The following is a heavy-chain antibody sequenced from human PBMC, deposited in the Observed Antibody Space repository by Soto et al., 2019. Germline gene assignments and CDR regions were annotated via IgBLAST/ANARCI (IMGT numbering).Heavy chain of an antibody. D-gene: IGHD3-3*01. CDR1: GGSFSGYY. V-gene: IGHV4-34*01. CDR2: INHSGST. J-gene: IGHJ6*02. Sequence: RSLTCAVYGGSFSGYYWSWIRQPPGKGLEWIGEINHSGSTNYNPSLKSRVTISVDTSKNQFSLKLSSVTAADTAVYYCARGPYYDCWSGYYKSPWGGYYYGMDVWGQGTQVTVSS. CDR3: ARGPYYDCWSGYYKSPWGGYYYGMDV.